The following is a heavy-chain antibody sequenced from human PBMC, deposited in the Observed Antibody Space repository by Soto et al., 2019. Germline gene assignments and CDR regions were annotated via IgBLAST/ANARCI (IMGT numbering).Heavy chain of an antibody. J-gene: IGHJ6*02. D-gene: IGHD3-16*01. CDR2: ISESGAYT. V-gene: IGHV3-23*01. CDR3: AKLAVRLEYSGIDL. Sequence: EGSLSHSCTASQVNLINPCIYWGSPANGKGLEWVSAISESGAYTNYADSVKGRFTVSIDNSENTVYLEMNSLRGEDTATYFCAKLAVRLEYSGIDLWGHGTTVIVSS. CDR1: QVNLINPC.